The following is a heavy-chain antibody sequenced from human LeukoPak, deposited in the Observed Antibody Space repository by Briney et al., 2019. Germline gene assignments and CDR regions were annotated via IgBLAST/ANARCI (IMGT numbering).Heavy chain of an antibody. CDR2: IYYSGST. CDR3: ARDWGYSSGWWDY. CDR1: GGSFSGYY. D-gene: IGHD6-19*01. Sequence: PSETLSLTCAVYGGSFSGYYWSWIRQPPGKGLEWIGYIYYSGSTYYNPSLKSRVTISVDTSKNQFSLKLSSVTAADTAVYYCARDWGYSSGWWDYWGQGTLVTVSS. V-gene: IGHV4-34*09. J-gene: IGHJ4*02.